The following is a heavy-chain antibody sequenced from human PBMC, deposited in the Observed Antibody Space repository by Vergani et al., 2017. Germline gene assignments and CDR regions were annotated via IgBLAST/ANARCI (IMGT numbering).Heavy chain of an antibody. CDR3: ARHSTVEWLVKLGWIDP. Sequence: QLQLQESGPGLVKPSATLSLICSVSGSSIKSSNYYWGWIRQPPGKGLEGIASIYYSGSTYYNPSLKSRVTISVDTSKNQFSLKLSSVTAADTAVYFCARHSTVEWLVKLGWIDPWGQGILVTVSS. CDR1: GSSIKSSNYY. CDR2: IYYSGST. D-gene: IGHD6-19*01. J-gene: IGHJ5*02. V-gene: IGHV4-39*01.